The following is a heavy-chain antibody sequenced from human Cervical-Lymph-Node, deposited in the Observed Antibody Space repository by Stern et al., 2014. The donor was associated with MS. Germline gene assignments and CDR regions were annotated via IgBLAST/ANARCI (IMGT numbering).Heavy chain of an antibody. Sequence: VQLVESGGAVVQPGRSLRLSCAASGFTFSSYGMHWVRQAPGKGLEWGTVISYDGNLKYYAASVKGRFTISRDNSKNTLHLQMNSVTPDDTAIYYCARDYEDTSMLFDHWGQGTLVTVSS. CDR1: GFTFSSYG. CDR3: ARDYEDTSMLFDH. J-gene: IGHJ4*02. CDR2: ISYDGNLK. D-gene: IGHD2-8*01. V-gene: IGHV3-30*03.